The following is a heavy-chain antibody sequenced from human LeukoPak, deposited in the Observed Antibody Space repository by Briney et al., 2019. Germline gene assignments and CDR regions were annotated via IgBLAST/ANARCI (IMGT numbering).Heavy chain of an antibody. J-gene: IGHJ4*02. V-gene: IGHV1-69*13. Sequence: GASVKVSCKASGYTFTSYYMHWVRQAPGQGLEWMGGIIPIFGTANYAQKFQGRVTITADESTSTAYMELSSLRSEDTAVYYCARGRELRYFDWLLDYWGQGTLVTVSS. D-gene: IGHD3-9*01. CDR3: ARGRELRYFDWLLDY. CDR2: IIPIFGTA. CDR1: GYTFTSYY.